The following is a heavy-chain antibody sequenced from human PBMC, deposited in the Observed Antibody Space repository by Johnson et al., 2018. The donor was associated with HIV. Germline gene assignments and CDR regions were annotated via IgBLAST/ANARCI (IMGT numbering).Heavy chain of an antibody. Sequence: MLLVESGGGVVQPGRSLRLSCAASGFTFSSYAMHWVRQAPGKGLEWVSGINWNGGSTGYADSVKGRFTISRDNAKNSLYLQMNSLRAEDTALYYCARDGPRGSYGAFDIWGQGTMVTVSS. V-gene: IGHV3-20*04. J-gene: IGHJ3*02. CDR1: GFTFSSYA. CDR3: ARDGPRGSYGAFDI. CDR2: INWNGGST. D-gene: IGHD1-26*01.